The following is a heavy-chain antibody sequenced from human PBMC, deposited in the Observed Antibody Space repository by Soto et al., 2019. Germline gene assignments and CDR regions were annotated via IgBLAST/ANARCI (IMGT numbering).Heavy chain of an antibody. Sequence: GGSLRLSCTASGFTFGYYAMSWVRQSPGKGLEWVAVISYDGSNKYYADSVKGRFTISRDNSENTLYLQMNTLRADDTAVYYCARDGGPLYCSGGSCYAGEYFQHWGLGTLVTVSS. CDR3: ARDGGPLYCSGGSCYAGEYFQH. D-gene: IGHD2-15*01. CDR1: GFTFGYYA. CDR2: ISYDGSNK. V-gene: IGHV3-30-3*01. J-gene: IGHJ1*01.